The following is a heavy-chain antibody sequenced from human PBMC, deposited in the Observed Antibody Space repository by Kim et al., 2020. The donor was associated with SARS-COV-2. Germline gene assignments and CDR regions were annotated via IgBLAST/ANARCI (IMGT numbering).Heavy chain of an antibody. CDR2: INPSGGST. CDR1: GYTFTSYY. CDR3: AREAEEYPPVGATGHWFDP. D-gene: IGHD1-26*01. J-gene: IGHJ5*02. Sequence: ASVKVSCKASGYTFTSYYMHWVRQAPGQGLEWMGIINPSGGSTSYAQKFQGRVTMTRDTSTSTVYMELSSLRSEDTAVYYCAREAEEYPPVGATGHWFDPWGQGTPVTVSS. V-gene: IGHV1-46*01.